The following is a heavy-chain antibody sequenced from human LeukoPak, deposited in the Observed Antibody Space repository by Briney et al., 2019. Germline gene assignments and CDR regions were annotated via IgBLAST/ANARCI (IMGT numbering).Heavy chain of an antibody. CDR3: ARDLYCSSTSRYKDWFDP. CDR1: GYTFTGYY. CDR2: INPNSGGT. D-gene: IGHD2-2*02. J-gene: IGHJ5*02. Sequence: ASVKVSCKASGYTFTGYYMHWVRQAPGQGLEWMGWINPNSGGTNYAQKFQGRVTMTRDTSISTAYMELSRLRSDDTAVYYCARDLYCSSTSRYKDWFDPWGQGTLVTVSS. V-gene: IGHV1-2*02.